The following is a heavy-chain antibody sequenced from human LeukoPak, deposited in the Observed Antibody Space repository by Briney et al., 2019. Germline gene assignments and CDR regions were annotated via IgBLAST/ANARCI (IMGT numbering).Heavy chain of an antibody. D-gene: IGHD1-26*01. Sequence: SETLSLTCTVSSDSISSDYWSWIRQPPGKGLEWIGYIYYSGSTNYSPSLKSRVTISVDTSKNQFSLKLSSVTAADTAVYYCARDRSNQLDVWGQGTTVTVSS. CDR3: ARDRSNQLDV. CDR1: SDSISSDY. J-gene: IGHJ6*02. CDR2: IYYSGST. V-gene: IGHV4-59*01.